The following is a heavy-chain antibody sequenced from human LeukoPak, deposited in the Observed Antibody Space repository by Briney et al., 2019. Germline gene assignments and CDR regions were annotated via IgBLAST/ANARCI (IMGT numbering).Heavy chain of an antibody. CDR2: ISYDGSNK. CDR1: GFTFSSYA. Sequence: GGSLRLSCAASGFTFSSYAMHWARQAPGKGLEWVAVISYDGSNKYYADSVKGRFTISRDNSKNTLYLQMNSLRAEDTAVYYCARDPSGWPSHFPNFDYWGQGTLVTVSS. CDR3: ARDPSGWPSHFPNFDY. J-gene: IGHJ4*02. V-gene: IGHV3-30-3*01. D-gene: IGHD6-19*01.